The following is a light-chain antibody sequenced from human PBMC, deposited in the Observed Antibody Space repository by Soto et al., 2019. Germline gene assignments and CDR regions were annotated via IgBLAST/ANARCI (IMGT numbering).Light chain of an antibody. CDR3: QQSYGNPTWT. V-gene: IGKV1-39*01. CDR1: QSISTY. J-gene: IGKJ1*01. Sequence: DIQLTQSPSSLSASVGDRITITCRASQSISTYLNWYQQKPGEAPTLLVYDSSTLQSGVPSRFSGSGFGAEFTLTVSSLQPEDFATYYCQQSYGNPTWTFGQGTKVDIK. CDR2: DSS.